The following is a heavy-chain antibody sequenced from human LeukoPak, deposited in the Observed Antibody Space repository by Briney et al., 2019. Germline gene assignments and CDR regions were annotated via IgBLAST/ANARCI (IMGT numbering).Heavy chain of an antibody. J-gene: IGHJ6*02. CDR1: GFTFKSYA. CDR2: ISTAGDRT. Sequence: GGSLRLSCAASGFTFKSYAMIWVRQAPGKGLESVSSISTAGDRTYYTDSVKGRFAISRDNSKNTLYLQMNSLRAEDTAVYYCAKILERELQYYYYGMDVWGQGTTVTVSS. D-gene: IGHD5-24*01. V-gene: IGHV3-23*01. CDR3: AKILERELQYYYYGMDV.